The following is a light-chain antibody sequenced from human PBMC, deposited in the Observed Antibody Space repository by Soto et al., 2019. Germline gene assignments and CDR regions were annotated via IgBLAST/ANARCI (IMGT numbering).Light chain of an antibody. Sequence: DIVLTQSPATLSLSPGESATLSCRASQSVSSYLAWYQQKPGQAPRLLIYDASNRATGIPARFSGSGSGTDFTLTISSLEPEDFAVYYCQQRRNWPQTFGQGTKVEIK. V-gene: IGKV3-11*01. CDR1: QSVSSY. J-gene: IGKJ1*01. CDR3: QQRRNWPQT. CDR2: DAS.